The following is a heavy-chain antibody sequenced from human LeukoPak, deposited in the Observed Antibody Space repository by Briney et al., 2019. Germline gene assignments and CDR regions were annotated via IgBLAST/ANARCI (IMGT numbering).Heavy chain of an antibody. D-gene: IGHD6-13*01. Sequence: ASVKVSCKTSGYTFTNYYMHWVRQAPGQGLEWMGWINPNSGGTNYAQKFQGRVTMTRDTSISTAYMELSRLRSDDTAVYYCARGGSSWYYFDYWGQGTLVTVSS. V-gene: IGHV1-2*02. CDR3: ARGGSSWYYFDY. CDR2: INPNSGGT. CDR1: GYTFTNYY. J-gene: IGHJ4*02.